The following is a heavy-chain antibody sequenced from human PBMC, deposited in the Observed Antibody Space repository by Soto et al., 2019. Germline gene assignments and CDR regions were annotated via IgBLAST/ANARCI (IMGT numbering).Heavy chain of an antibody. CDR1: RFTFSSYS. Sequence: EVQLVESGGGLVKPGGSLRLSCAASRFTFSSYSMNWVRQAPGKGLEWVSSISSGSDYIFYADSVKGRFTISRDNAKNSLFLQMNSLTAEDTAVYYCARSPVGDAFNVWGQGTVVTVSS. CDR3: ARSPVGDAFNV. J-gene: IGHJ3*01. V-gene: IGHV3-21*01. CDR2: ISSGSDYI.